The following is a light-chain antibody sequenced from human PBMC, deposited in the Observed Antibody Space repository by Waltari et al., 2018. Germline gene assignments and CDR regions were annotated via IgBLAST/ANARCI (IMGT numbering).Light chain of an antibody. CDR1: SGSIATPH. CDR3: QAYVSPGWV. CDR2: EDD. J-gene: IGLJ3*02. Sequence: NFILTQPHSVSESPGKTVTISCPRHSGSIATPHVPLFQQRPGRAPTTLIFEDDKRPSGVPDRFSGSIDSSSNSASLTISGLKNEDEADYYCQAYVSPGWVFGGGTKLTVL. V-gene: IGLV6-57*03.